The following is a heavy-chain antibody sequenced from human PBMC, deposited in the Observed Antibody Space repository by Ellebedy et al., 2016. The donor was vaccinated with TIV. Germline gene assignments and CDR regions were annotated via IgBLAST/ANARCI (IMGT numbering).Heavy chain of an antibody. CDR1: GYSFTSYG. J-gene: IGHJ5*02. CDR2: ISAYNGNT. D-gene: IGHD6-6*01. Sequence: GESLKISXKGSGYSFTSYGISWVRQAPGQGLEWMGWISAYNGNTNYAQKLQGSVTMTTDTSTSTAYMDLRSLRSDDAAVYYCARWDYSSSPDHWGQGTLVTVSS. CDR3: ARWDYSSSPDH. V-gene: IGHV1-18*01.